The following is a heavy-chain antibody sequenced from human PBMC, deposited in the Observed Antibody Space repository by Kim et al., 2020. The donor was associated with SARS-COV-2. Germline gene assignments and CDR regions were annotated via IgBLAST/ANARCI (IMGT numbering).Heavy chain of an antibody. V-gene: IGHV3-21*01. CDR2: ISSSSSYI. CDR3: ARFAGTHDYYFDY. D-gene: IGHD3-3*01. Sequence: GGSLRLSCAASGFTFSSYSMNWVRQAPGKGLEWVSSISSSSSYIYYADSVKGRFTISRDNAKNSLYLQMNSLRAEDTAVYYCARFAGTHDYYFDYWGQGTLVTVSS. J-gene: IGHJ4*02. CDR1: GFTFSSYS.